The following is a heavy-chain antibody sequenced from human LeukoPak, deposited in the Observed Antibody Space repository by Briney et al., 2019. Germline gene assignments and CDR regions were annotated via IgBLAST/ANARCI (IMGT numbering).Heavy chain of an antibody. CDR2: INPGDSET. D-gene: IGHD1-14*01. J-gene: IGHJ4*02. CDR3: ARIFGGYKTSPNDY. CDR1: GXIFTNYW. V-gene: IGHV5-51*01. Sequence: GESLKISCQGSGXIFTNYWGAWGRQVPGEGPECMGIINPGDSETTYSPSFQGQVTISADKSISTAYLQWSSLKASDTAMHYCARIFGGYKTSPNDYWGQGTLVTVSS.